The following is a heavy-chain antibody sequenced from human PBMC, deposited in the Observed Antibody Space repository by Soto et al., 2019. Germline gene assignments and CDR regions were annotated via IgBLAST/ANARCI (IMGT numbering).Heavy chain of an antibody. D-gene: IGHD5-18*01. CDR3: VTDMAHGYTGNV. CDR1: GAIVTSGENY. Sequence: SETLSLTCSVSGAIVTSGENYWSWVRQPPGKGLEWIGYIYDSGVTNYTPALKSRATLSLDRPNNEVSLKLRSVTAADTAVYFCVTDMAHGYTGNVWGHGKLVTVSS. J-gene: IGHJ3*01. CDR2: IYDSGVT. V-gene: IGHV4-30-4*08.